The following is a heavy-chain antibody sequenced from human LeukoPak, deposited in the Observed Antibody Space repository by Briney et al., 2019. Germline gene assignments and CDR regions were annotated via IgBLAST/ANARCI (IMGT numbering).Heavy chain of an antibody. V-gene: IGHV1-69*13. J-gene: IGHJ5*02. CDR3: ARAPSLVVTASPWLGWFDP. D-gene: IGHD2-21*02. CDR1: GGTFSSYA. CDR2: IIPIFGRA. Sequence: SVKVSCKAAGGTFSSYAIGWVRQAPGQGLEWMGGIIPIFGRAKYAQKFQGRVTITADELTRTAYMELSSLRSEDTAVYYCARAPSLVVTASPWLGWFDPWGQGTLVTVSS.